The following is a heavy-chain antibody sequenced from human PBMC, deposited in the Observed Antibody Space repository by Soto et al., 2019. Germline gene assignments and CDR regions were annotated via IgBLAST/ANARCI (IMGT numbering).Heavy chain of an antibody. CDR1: GGSISSSSYY. CDR2: IYYSGST. D-gene: IGHD6-13*01. J-gene: IGHJ4*02. V-gene: IGHV4-39*01. Sequence: SETLSLTCTVSGGSISSSSYYWGWIRQPPGKGLEWIGSIYYSGSTYYNPSLKSRVTISVDTSKNQFSLKLSSVTAADTAVYYCARHASIAAAVYLPHYWGQGTLVTVSS. CDR3: ARHASIAAAVYLPHY.